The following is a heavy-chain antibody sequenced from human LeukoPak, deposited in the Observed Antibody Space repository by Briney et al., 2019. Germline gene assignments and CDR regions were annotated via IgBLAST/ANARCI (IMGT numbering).Heavy chain of an antibody. CDR2: IYYSGST. D-gene: IGHD1-26*01. CDR3: ARDRRRGWFDP. Sequence: SETLSLTCTVSGGSISSYYWSWIRQPPGKEVAWIGYIYYSGSTNYNPSLKSRVTISVDTSKNQFSLKLSSVTAADTAVYYCARDRRRGWFDPWGQGTLVTVSS. V-gene: IGHV4-59*01. CDR1: GGSISSYY. J-gene: IGHJ5*02.